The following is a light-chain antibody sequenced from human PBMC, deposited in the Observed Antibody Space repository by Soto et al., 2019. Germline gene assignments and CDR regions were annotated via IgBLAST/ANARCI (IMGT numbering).Light chain of an antibody. J-gene: IGKJ1*01. CDR1: QSISTW. Sequence: DIQMTQSPSTLPASVGDRVPITCRASQSISTWLAWYQQKPGKAPKLLISKASSLQSGVPSRFSGSGSGTEFTLTISSLQPDDFATYYCQQYNPYSPWTFGQGTKVDIK. CDR2: KAS. CDR3: QQYNPYSPWT. V-gene: IGKV1-5*03.